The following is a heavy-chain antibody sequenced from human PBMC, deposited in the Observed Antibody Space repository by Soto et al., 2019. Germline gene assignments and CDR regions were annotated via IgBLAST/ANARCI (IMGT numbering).Heavy chain of an antibody. Sequence: PGGSLRLSCAASGFTFSSYGMHWVRQAPGKGLEWVSRIDREGSDTAYADSVKGRFTISRDNAKNTLYLQMNSLRAEDTAVYYCARATTTVTTRPTLGYWGQGTLVTVSS. CDR2: IDREGSDT. V-gene: IGHV3-74*01. CDR1: GFTFSSYG. D-gene: IGHD4-17*01. J-gene: IGHJ4*02. CDR3: ARATTTVTTRPTLGY.